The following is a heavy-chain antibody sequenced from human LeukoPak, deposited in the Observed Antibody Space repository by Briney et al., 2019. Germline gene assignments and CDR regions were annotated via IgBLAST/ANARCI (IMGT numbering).Heavy chain of an antibody. Sequence: GGSLRLSCAVSGLTFTRFWMSWVRQAPGKGLEWLGFIRRKGGTTEYAASVKGRFTISRDDSKRIAYLQMNSLESEDTAVYYCTRDEYGSGTPHFDYWGQGTLVTVSS. CDR3: TRDEYGSGTPHFDY. CDR1: GLTFTRFW. V-gene: IGHV3-49*04. D-gene: IGHD3-10*01. J-gene: IGHJ4*02. CDR2: IRRKGGTT.